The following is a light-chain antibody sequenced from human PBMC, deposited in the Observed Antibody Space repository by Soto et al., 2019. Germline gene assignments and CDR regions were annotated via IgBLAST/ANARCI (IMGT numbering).Light chain of an antibody. CDR1: QSVSSSY. V-gene: IGKV3-20*01. J-gene: IGKJ2*01. CDR2: GAS. Sequence: EIVLTQSPGTLSLSPGERATLSCRASQSVSSSYLAWYQQKPGQAPRLLIYGASNRATGIPDRFSGSGSGTDFTLTISGLEPEDFAVYYCQQYGSSPPYTFGQGTKLEIK. CDR3: QQYGSSPPYT.